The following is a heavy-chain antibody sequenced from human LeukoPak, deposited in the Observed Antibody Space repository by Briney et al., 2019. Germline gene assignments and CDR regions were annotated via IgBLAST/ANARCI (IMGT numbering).Heavy chain of an antibody. CDR2: ISYDGSNK. D-gene: IGHD3-22*01. CDR1: GFTFRSYG. CDR3: AKLGYDSSGSPRLVDY. Sequence: GGSLRLSCAASGFTFRSYGMHWVRQAPGKGLEWVAFISYDGSNKYYADSVKGRFTISRDNSKNTLDLQMNSLRAEDTAVYYCAKLGYDSSGSPRLVDYWGQGALVTVSS. V-gene: IGHV3-30*18. J-gene: IGHJ4*02.